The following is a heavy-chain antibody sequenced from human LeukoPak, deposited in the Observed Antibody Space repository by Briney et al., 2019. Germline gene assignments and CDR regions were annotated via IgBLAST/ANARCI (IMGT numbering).Heavy chain of an antibody. CDR1: GFTFIYYS. V-gene: IGHV3-21*01. J-gene: IGHJ3*02. CDR2: ISSSSSYI. CDR3: ARLRDYFTHAFDI. Sequence: GGSLTLSCAASGFTFIYYSVNWVRQAPGKGLEWGSSISSSSSYIFYADSLKGRFTISRDNAKNSMYLQMNSLRAEDTAVYYCARLRDYFTHAFDIWGQGTMVTVSS. D-gene: IGHD3-10*01.